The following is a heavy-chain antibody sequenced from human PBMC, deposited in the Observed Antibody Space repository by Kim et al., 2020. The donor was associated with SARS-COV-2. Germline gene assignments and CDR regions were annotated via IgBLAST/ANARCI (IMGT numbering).Heavy chain of an antibody. D-gene: IGHD3-10*01. V-gene: IGHV3-23*01. J-gene: IGHJ6*02. CDR3: AKSPGEYYYYYVVDV. CDR1: GFVFSNYA. Sequence: GGSLRLSCAASGFVFSNYAMTWVRQAPGKGLEWVSAISGSGGSTYYADSVRGRFTISRDNSKNTLYLQMNTLSVEDTAVYYCAKSPGEYYYYYVVDVWG. CDR2: ISGSGGST.